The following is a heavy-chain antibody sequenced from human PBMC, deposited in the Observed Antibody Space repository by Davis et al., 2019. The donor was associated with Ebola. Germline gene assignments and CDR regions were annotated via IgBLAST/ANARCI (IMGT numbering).Heavy chain of an antibody. Sequence: GESLKISCEASGFTFTDYYISWVRQAPGKGLEWVANIKQDGSDRFYVDSVKGRFTISRDNARNSVYLQMNSLRAEDTAVYYCARLQLALDYWGQGTLVTVSS. J-gene: IGHJ4*02. V-gene: IGHV3-7*01. CDR3: ARLQLALDY. D-gene: IGHD6-13*01. CDR1: GFTFTDYY. CDR2: IKQDGSDR.